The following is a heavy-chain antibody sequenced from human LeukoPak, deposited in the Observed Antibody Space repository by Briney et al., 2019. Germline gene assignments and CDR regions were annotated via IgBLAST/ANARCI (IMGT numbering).Heavy chain of an antibody. J-gene: IGHJ6*03. D-gene: IGHD6-13*01. Sequence: SETLSLTCTGSGGSISSSTYYWDLIRQPPGKGLEWIGSIYYSGSTYYNPSLKSRVTLSVDTSKNQFSLKLSSVIAADTAVYYCARHAGYSRNYYYMDVWGKGTTVTISS. V-gene: IGHV4-39*01. CDR3: ARHAGYSRNYYYMDV. CDR2: IYYSGST. CDR1: GGSISSSTYY.